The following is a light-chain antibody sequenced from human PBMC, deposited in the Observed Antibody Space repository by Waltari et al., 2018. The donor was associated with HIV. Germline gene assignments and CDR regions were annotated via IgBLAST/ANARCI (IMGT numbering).Light chain of an antibody. Sequence: QSPLTQPAPVSGPPGQSTPSPSPGTSSNIARYNLFSWYQQHPGKAPRLMIYEVTKRPSGVSYRLSGSKSGNTASLTISGLQAEDEADYYCCSFAGSTSWVFGGGTKLTVL. J-gene: IGLJ3*02. CDR1: SSNIARYNL. CDR2: EVT. V-gene: IGLV2-23*02. CDR3: CSFAGSTSWV.